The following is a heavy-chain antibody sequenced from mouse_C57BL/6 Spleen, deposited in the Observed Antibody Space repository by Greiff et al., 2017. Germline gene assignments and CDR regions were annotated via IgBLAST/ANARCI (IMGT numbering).Heavy chain of an antibody. J-gene: IGHJ3*01. Sequence: EVHLVESEGGLVQPGSSMKLSCTASGFTFSDYYMAWVRQVPEKGLEWVANINYDGSSTYYLDSLKSRFIISRDNAKNILYLQMSSLKSEDTATXYCARGAYDYDGGAWFAYWGQGTLVTVSA. CDR2: INYDGSST. D-gene: IGHD2-4*01. CDR1: GFTFSDYY. V-gene: IGHV5-16*01. CDR3: ARGAYDYDGGAWFAY.